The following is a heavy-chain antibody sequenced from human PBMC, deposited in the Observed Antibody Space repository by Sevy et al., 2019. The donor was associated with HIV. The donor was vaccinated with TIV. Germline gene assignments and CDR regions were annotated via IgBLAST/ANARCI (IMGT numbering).Heavy chain of an antibody. CDR2: INHTGTL. D-gene: IGHD2-2*01. CDR1: GGSFSGYF. V-gene: IGHV4-34*01. CDR3: ARGRQAYVVVVPSTVPFDY. Sequence: SETLFLTCAVYGGSFSGYFWNWIRQSPGKGLEWIGEINHTGTLKYNPSLKSRVTISVDASKNQLSLHLSSVTAADTAIYYCARGRQAYVVVVPSTVPFDYWGQGTPVTVSS. J-gene: IGHJ4*02.